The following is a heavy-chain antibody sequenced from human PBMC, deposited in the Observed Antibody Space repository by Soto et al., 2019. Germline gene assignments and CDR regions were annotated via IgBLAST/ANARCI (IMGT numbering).Heavy chain of an antibody. D-gene: IGHD3-10*01. CDR3: ARGAMVRGVILLANDYYYMDV. V-gene: IGHV4-34*01. CDR1: GGSFSGYY. J-gene: IGHJ6*03. Sequence: SETLSLTCAVYGGSFSGYYWSWIRQPPGKGLEWIGEINHSGSTNYNPSLKSRVTISVDTSKNQFPLKLSSVTAADAAVYYCARGAMVRGVILLANDYYYMDVWGKGTTVTVSS. CDR2: INHSGST.